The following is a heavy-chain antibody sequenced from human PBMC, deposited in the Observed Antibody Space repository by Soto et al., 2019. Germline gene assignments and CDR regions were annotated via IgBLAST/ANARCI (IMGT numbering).Heavy chain of an antibody. CDR1: GYTFTSYG. CDR2: ISAYNGNT. Sequence: GASVKVSCKASGYTFTSYGISWVRQAPGQGLEWMGWISAYNGNTNYAQKLQGRVTMTTDTSTSTAYMELRSLRSDDTAVYYCARDYMYIYDPNENWFAPWRQGTLVTASS. D-gene: IGHD1-1*01. J-gene: IGHJ5*02. V-gene: IGHV1-18*01. CDR3: ARDYMYIYDPNENWFAP.